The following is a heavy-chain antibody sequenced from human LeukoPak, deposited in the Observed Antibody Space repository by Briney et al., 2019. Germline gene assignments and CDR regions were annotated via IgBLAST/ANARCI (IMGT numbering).Heavy chain of an antibody. J-gene: IGHJ4*02. CDR2: ISGSGGST. CDR3: AKDTSGSSITYFDY. CDR1: GFTFSSYA. V-gene: IGHV3-23*01. Sequence: GGSLRLSCAASGFTFSSYAMSWVRQAPGKGLEWVSAISGSGGSTYYADSVKGRFTISRDNSKNTLHLQMNSLRAEDTAVYYCAKDTSGSSITYFDYWGQGTLVTVSS. D-gene: IGHD1-26*01.